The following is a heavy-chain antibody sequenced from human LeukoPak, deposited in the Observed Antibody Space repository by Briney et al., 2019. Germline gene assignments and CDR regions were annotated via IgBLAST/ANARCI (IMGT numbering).Heavy chain of an antibody. CDR1: GGSISSSSYY. V-gene: IGHV4-39*01. CDR2: IYYSGST. D-gene: IGHD6-6*01. J-gene: IGHJ6*03. Sequence: SGTLSLTCTVSGGSISSSSYYWGWIRQPPGKGLEWIGSIYYSGSTYYNPSLKSRVTISVDTSKNQFSLKLSSVTAADTAVYYCASSSSYYYYYYMDVWGKGTTVTVSS. CDR3: ASSSSYYYYYYMDV.